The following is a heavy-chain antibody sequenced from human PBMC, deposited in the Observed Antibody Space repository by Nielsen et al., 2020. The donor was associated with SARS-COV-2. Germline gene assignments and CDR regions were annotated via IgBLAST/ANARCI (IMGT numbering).Heavy chain of an antibody. CDR2: ISSADST. J-gene: IGHJ4*02. CDR1: GFAVSSNY. CDR3: AKDSGMIAEREVFDH. Sequence: GESLKISCAASGFAVSSNYMSWVRQAPGKGLEWVSLISSADSTYYIDSVKGRFTISRDNSKNTLYLQMNSLRAEDTAVYYCAKDSGMIAEREVFDHWGQGTLVIVSS. V-gene: IGHV3-53*01. D-gene: IGHD2-21*01.